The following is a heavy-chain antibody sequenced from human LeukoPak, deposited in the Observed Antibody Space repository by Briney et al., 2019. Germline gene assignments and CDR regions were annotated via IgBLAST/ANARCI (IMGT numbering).Heavy chain of an antibody. CDR1: GGSISSSSCY. D-gene: IGHD3-22*01. CDR3: ARHARYDSSGSNWFDP. J-gene: IGHJ5*02. CDR2: IYYSGST. Sequence: PSETLSLTCTVSGGSISSSSCYWGWIRQPPGTGLEWIGSIYYSGSTYYNPSLKSRVTISVDTSKNQFSLKLSSVTAADTAVYYCARHARYDSSGSNWFDPWGQGTLVTVSS. V-gene: IGHV4-39*01.